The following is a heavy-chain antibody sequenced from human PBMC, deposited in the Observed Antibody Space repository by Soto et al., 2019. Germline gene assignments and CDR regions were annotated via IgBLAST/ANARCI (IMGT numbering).Heavy chain of an antibody. CDR2: INPNNGDT. CDR1: GYTFTGYY. D-gene: IGHD3-22*01. CDR3: ARARVYYFDSSGYDY. V-gene: IGHV1-2*02. J-gene: IGHJ4*02. Sequence: GASVKVSCKASGYTFTGYYMHWVRQAPGQGLEWMGWINPNNGDTNYVQKFQGRVTMTRDTSISTAYMELSRLGFDDTAVYYCARARVYYFDSSGYDYWGQGXLVTVSS.